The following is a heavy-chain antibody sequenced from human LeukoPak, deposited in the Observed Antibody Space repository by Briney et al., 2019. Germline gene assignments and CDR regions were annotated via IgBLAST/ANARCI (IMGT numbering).Heavy chain of an antibody. Sequence: PSGTLSLTCAVSGASISSSNWWSWVRQSPGKGLEWIGEIYHSGSTNYNPSLKSRVTMSVDKSKNQVSLKLNSVTAADTAVYYCARDRRRDLLHAFDIWGQGTMVTVSS. CDR2: IYHSGST. V-gene: IGHV4-4*02. CDR1: GASISSSNW. CDR3: ARDRRRDLLHAFDI. J-gene: IGHJ3*02. D-gene: IGHD1-26*01.